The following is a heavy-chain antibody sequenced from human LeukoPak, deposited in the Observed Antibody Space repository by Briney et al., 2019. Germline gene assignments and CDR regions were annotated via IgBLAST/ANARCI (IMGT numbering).Heavy chain of an antibody. CDR1: GFTFNNYA. CDR2: IDGSGDNT. V-gene: IGHV3-23*01. CDR3: AKAGQGSYDY. Sequence: GGSLRLSCAASGFTFNNYAMSWVRQAPGKGLEWVSGIDGSGDNTYYADSVKGRFTISRDNSKNTLYLQMNSLRAEDTAVYYCAKAGQGSYDYWGQGTLVTVSS. J-gene: IGHJ4*02. D-gene: IGHD1-26*01.